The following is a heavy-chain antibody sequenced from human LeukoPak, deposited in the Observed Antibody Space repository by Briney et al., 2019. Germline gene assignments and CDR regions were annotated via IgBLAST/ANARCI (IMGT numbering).Heavy chain of an antibody. D-gene: IGHD2-2*01. J-gene: IGHJ6*03. Sequence: SETLSLTCTVSGGSISSGSYYWSWIRQPAGKGLEWIGRIYTSGSTNYNPSLKSRVTISVDTSKNQFSLKLSSVTAADTAVYYCARVYCSSTSCSGYYYYMDVWGKGTTVTVSS. V-gene: IGHV4-61*02. CDR1: GGSISSGSYY. CDR3: ARVYCSSTSCSGYYYYMDV. CDR2: IYTSGST.